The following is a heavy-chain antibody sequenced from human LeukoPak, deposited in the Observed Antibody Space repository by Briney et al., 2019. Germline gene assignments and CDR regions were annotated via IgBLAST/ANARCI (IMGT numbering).Heavy chain of an antibody. D-gene: IGHD2-2*01. CDR2: IKPNNGGT. J-gene: IGHJ4*02. V-gene: IGHV1-2*02. CDR3: VRGPSSSAFDY. Sequence: ASVKVSCKASGYTFMVYYLRWVRQAPGQLLEWMGWIKPNNGGTNYAQKFQSRVTMTRDTAMSTVYMELSSLTSDDTAIYYCVRGPSSSAFDYWGQGSLVTVSS. CDR1: GYTFMVYY.